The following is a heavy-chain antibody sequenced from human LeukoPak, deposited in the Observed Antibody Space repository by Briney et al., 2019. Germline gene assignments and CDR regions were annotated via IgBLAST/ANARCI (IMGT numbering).Heavy chain of an antibody. V-gene: IGHV4-59*01. Sequence: PSETLSLTCTVSGGSISSYYWSWIRQPPGKGLEWIGYIYYSGSTNYNPSLKSRVTISVDTSKNQFSLKLSSVTAADTAVYYCASLVCSGGSCYQFDYWGQGTLVTVSS. CDR1: GGSISSYY. CDR3: ASLVCSGGSCYQFDY. D-gene: IGHD2-15*01. CDR2: IYYSGST. J-gene: IGHJ4*02.